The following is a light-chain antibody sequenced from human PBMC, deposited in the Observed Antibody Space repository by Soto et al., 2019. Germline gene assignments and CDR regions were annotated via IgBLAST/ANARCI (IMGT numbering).Light chain of an antibody. CDR2: GAS. CDR1: QSVSSN. V-gene: IGKV3D-15*01. CDR3: QQHKQWPIT. Sequence: EIVMTQSPATLSVSPGERATLSCRASQSVSSNLAWYQQKPGQAPRLLIYGASTRAAGIPDRFSASGSGTEFTLTISRLQPEDFGLYYCQQHKQWPITFGQGTRL. J-gene: IGKJ5*01.